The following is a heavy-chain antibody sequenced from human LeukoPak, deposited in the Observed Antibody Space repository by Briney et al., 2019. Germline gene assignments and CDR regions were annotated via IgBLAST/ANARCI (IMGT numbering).Heavy chain of an antibody. Sequence: GSLRLSCAASGFPFSDYYMSWIRQAPGKGLEWVSYISSSGSTIYYADSVKGRFTISRDNAKNSLYLQMNSLRSDDTAVYYCARDPPREGPSGSSFDYWGQGTLVTVSS. CDR1: GFPFSDYY. V-gene: IGHV3-11*01. CDR2: ISSSGSTI. D-gene: IGHD6-19*01. J-gene: IGHJ4*02. CDR3: ARDPPREGPSGSSFDY.